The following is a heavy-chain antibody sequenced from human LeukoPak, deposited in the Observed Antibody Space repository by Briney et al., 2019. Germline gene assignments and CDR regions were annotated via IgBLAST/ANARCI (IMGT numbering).Heavy chain of an antibody. CDR1: GFTVSSNY. J-gene: IGHJ4*02. CDR2: IYSGGST. Sequence: GGSLRLSCAASGFTVSSNYMNWVRQAPGKGLEWVSVIYSGGSTYYADSVKGRFTISRDNSKNTLYLQMNSLRAEDTAVYYCAKGRILVGADFDYWGQGTLVTVSS. V-gene: IGHV3-53*01. D-gene: IGHD1-26*01. CDR3: AKGRILVGADFDY.